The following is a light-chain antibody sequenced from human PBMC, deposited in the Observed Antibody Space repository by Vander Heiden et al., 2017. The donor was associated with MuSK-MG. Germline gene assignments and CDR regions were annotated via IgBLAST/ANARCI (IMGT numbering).Light chain of an antibody. V-gene: IGLV2-8*01. Sequence: QSPLTQPPSASGPPGQPVTISCTGTSNDIGVYNYVSWYQHPPGKAPNLIIYEVNKRPSGVPDRFAGSKSDNTASLTVSGLQAGDEAYYYCSSYAGSHNYVFGSGTRVTVL. CDR3: SSYAGSHNYV. J-gene: IGLJ1*01. CDR2: EVN. CDR1: SNDIGVYNY.